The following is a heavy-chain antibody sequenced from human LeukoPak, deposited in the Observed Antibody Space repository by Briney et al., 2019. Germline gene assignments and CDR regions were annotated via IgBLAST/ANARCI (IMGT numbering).Heavy chain of an antibody. CDR3: AVGAYFDY. CDR2: IYHSGST. J-gene: IGHJ4*02. CDR1: GGSISSGGYS. V-gene: IGHV4-30-2*01. D-gene: IGHD1-26*01. Sequence: KHSETLSLTCAVSGGSISSGGYSWSWIRQPPGKGLEWIGYIYHSGSTYYNPSLKSRVTISVDRSKNQFSLKLSSVTAADTAVYYCAVGAYFDYWGQGTLVTASS.